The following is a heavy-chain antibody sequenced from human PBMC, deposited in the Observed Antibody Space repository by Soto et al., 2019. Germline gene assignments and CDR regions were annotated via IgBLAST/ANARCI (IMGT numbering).Heavy chain of an antibody. D-gene: IGHD3-10*01. CDR1: GYTFTSYG. Sequence: QVQLVQSGAEVKKPGASVKVSCKASGYTFTSYGISWVRQAPGQGLECMGWISAYHGNTNYAQKLQGRVTMTTDTSTSTAYMELRSLRSDDTAVDYCARDRKAYYYGSGSAFDYWGQGTLVTVSS. V-gene: IGHV1-18*04. CDR2: ISAYHGNT. J-gene: IGHJ4*02. CDR3: ARDRKAYYYGSGSAFDY.